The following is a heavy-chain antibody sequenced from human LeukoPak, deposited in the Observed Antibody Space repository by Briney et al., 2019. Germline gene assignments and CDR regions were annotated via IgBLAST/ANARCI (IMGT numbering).Heavy chain of an antibody. CDR2: ISAYNGNT. CDR1: GYTFTSYG. Sequence: ASVKVSCKASGYTFTSYGISWVRQAPGQGLEWMGWISAYNGNTNYAQKLQGRVTMTTDTSTSTAYMELRSLRSDDTAVYYCARKPVSSIRGWSHDYWGQGTLVTVSS. J-gene: IGHJ4*02. CDR3: ARKPVSSIRGWSHDY. D-gene: IGHD6-13*01. V-gene: IGHV1-18*01.